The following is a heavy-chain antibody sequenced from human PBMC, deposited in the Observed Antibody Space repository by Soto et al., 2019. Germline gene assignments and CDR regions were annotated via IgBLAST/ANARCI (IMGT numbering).Heavy chain of an antibody. CDR2: ISGSGDRT. CDR3: AIGFSGSRGYNWFEP. V-gene: IGHV3-23*01. J-gene: IGHJ5*02. D-gene: IGHD2-15*01. Sequence: EMQLLESGGGLVQPGGSLRLSCTASTVTFSNYAMSWVRQAPGKGLEWVSAISGSGDRTFYADSQKGRFTISRDNSKNALYLQTHSLRVEDTAVYFCAIGFSGSRGYNWFEPWGEGTLVTVPS. CDR1: TVTFSNYA.